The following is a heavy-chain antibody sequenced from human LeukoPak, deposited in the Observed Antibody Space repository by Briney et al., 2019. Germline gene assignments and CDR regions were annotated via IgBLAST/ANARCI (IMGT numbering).Heavy chain of an antibody. CDR3: ARVCGGSCYGTDY. CDR1: GFTFSSYS. J-gene: IGHJ4*02. Sequence: MPGGSLRLSCAASGFTFSSYSMNWVRQAPGKGLEWVSSISSSSSYIYYADSVKGRFTISRDNAKNSLCLQMNSLRAEDTAVYYCARVCGGSCYGTDYWGQGTLVTVSS. CDR2: ISSSSSYI. V-gene: IGHV3-21*01. D-gene: IGHD2-15*01.